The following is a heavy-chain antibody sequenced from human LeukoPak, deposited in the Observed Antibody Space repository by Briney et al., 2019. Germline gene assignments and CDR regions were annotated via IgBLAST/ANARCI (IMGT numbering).Heavy chain of an antibody. CDR3: ARPYSHYDYYYYYMDV. J-gene: IGHJ6*03. CDR2: IIPIFGTA. D-gene: IGHD4-11*01. CDR1: GGTFSSYA. V-gene: IGHV1-69*06. Sequence: ASVKVSCKASGGTFSSYAISWVRQAPGQGLEWMGRIIPIFGTANYAQKFQGRVTITADKSTSTAYMELSSLRSEDTAVYYCARPYSHYDYYYYYMDVWGKGTTVTVSS.